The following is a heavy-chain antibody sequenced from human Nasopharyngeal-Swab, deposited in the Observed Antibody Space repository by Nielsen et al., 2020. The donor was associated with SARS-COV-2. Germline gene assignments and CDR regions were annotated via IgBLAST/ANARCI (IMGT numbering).Heavy chain of an antibody. D-gene: IGHD3-9*01. CDR3: ARGYCDILTGYYGPSYYFDY. V-gene: IGHV1-69*10. Sequence: SVKVSCKASGGTFSSYAISWVRQAPGQGLEWMGGIIPILGIANYAQKFQGRVTITADKSTSTAYMELSSLRSEDTAVYYCARGYCDILTGYYGPSYYFDYWGQGTLVTVSS. J-gene: IGHJ4*02. CDR2: IIPILGIA. CDR1: GGTFSSYA.